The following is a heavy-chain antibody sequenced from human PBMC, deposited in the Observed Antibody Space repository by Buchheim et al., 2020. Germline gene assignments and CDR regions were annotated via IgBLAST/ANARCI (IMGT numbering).Heavy chain of an antibody. CDR1: GFSLTTNDMR. V-gene: IGHV2-70*04. J-gene: IGHJ4*02. CDR3: ARVGGNGWFDY. Sequence: QVTLKESGPALVKPTQTLTLTCTCSGFSLTTNDMRVSWLRQPPGKALEWLARVDWDDDKFYRASLKIRLTISKDTSKNQVALTMTNMDPADTGTYYCARVGGNGWFDYWGQGTL. D-gene: IGHD6-19*01. CDR2: VDWDDDK.